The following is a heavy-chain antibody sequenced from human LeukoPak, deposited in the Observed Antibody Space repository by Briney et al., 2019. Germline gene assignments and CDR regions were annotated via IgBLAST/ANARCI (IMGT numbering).Heavy chain of an antibody. CDR1: GFTFSSYA. CDR2: IKQDGSEK. V-gene: IGHV3-7*03. CDR3: AKDMAYSSSWNYFQH. J-gene: IGHJ1*01. Sequence: GGSLRLSCAASGFTFSSYAMSWVRQAPGKGLEWVANIKQDGSEKYYVDSVKGRFTISRDNAKNSLYLQMNSLRAEDTALYYCAKDMAYSSSWNYFQHWGQGALVTVSS. D-gene: IGHD6-13*01.